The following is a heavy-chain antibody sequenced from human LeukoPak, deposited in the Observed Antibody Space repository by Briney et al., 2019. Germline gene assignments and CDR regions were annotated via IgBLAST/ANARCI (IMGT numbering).Heavy chain of an antibody. Sequence: SETLSLTCAVYGESFSGYYWSWIRQPPGKGLEWIGEINHSGSTNYNPSLKSRVTISVDTSKNQFSLKLSSVTAADTAVYYCARANYGDTSYYFDYWGQGTLVTVSS. D-gene: IGHD4-17*01. CDR1: GESFSGYY. CDR2: INHSGST. J-gene: IGHJ4*02. CDR3: ARANYGDTSYYFDY. V-gene: IGHV4-34*01.